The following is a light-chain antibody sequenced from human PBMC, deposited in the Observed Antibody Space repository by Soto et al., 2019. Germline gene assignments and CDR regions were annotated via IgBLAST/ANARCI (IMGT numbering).Light chain of an antibody. J-gene: IGLJ1*01. CDR3: RSYAGSGTLV. CDR1: SGDVGAYNF. Sequence: QPALTQPASVSGSPGQSITISCTGTSGDVGAYNFVSWYQQHPGKAPKLIVYHVSDRPSGFSSRFSGSKSGNSASLTISGLLAEDEADYYCRSYAGSGTLVFGSGTKVTVL. CDR2: HVS. V-gene: IGLV2-14*03.